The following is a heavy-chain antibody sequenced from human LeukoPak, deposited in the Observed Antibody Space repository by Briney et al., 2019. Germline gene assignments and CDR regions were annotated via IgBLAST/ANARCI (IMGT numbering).Heavy chain of an antibody. J-gene: IGHJ5*02. Sequence: GASVKVSCKVSGYTLTELSMHWVRQAPGKGLEWMEGFDPEDGETIYAQKFQGRVTMTEDTSTDTAYMELSSLRSEDTAVYYCATVGRITIFGVVIGSAYLDPWGQGTLVTVSS. D-gene: IGHD3-3*01. CDR2: FDPEDGET. V-gene: IGHV1-24*01. CDR3: ATVGRITIFGVVIGSAYLDP. CDR1: GYTLTELS.